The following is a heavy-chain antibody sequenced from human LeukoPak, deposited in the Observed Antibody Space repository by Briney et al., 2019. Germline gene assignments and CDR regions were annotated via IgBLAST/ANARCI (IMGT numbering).Heavy chain of an antibody. D-gene: IGHD3-10*01. J-gene: IGHJ5*01. CDR3: ARDRGLDGSDQLDS. CDR1: GGSISGYH. Sequence: KPSETLSLTRTVSGGSISGYHWIWIRQPAGKGLEWIGRINSNGDTVYNPSLKSRATMSLDMTNNQFSLKLSSVTAADTAVYYCARDRGLDGSDQLDSWGPGTLVTVSS. CDR2: INSNGDT. V-gene: IGHV4-4*07.